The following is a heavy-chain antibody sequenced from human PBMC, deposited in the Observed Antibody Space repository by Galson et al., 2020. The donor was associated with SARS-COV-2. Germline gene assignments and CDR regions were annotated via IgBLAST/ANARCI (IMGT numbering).Heavy chain of an antibody. Sequence: ASETLSLTCTVSGGSISSYYWSWIRQPAGKGLEWIGRIYTSGSTNYNPSLKSRVTMSVDTSKNQFSLKLSSVTAADTAVYYCASLGVDCSSTSCHPLITPKYFQHWGQGTLVTVSS. CDR1: GGSISSYY. J-gene: IGHJ1*01. CDR3: ASLGVDCSSTSCHPLITPKYFQH. D-gene: IGHD2-2*01. V-gene: IGHV4-4*07. CDR2: IYTSGST.